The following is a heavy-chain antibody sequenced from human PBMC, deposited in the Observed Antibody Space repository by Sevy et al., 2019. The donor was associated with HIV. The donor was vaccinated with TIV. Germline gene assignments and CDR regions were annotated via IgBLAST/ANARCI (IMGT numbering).Heavy chain of an antibody. Sequence: SETLSLTCAVYGGSFSGYYWSWIRQPPGKGLEWIGEINHSGSTNYNPSLKSRVTISVDTSKNQFSLKLSSVTAADTAVHYCARGGGRNDYIWGSYRNYLDYWGQGTLVTVSS. CDR2: INHSGST. J-gene: IGHJ4*02. CDR3: ARGGGRNDYIWGSYRNYLDY. V-gene: IGHV4-34*01. D-gene: IGHD3-16*02. CDR1: GGSFSGYY.